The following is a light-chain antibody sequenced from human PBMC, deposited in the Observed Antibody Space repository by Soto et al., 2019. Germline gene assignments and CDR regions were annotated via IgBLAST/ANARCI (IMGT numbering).Light chain of an antibody. V-gene: IGKV3-11*01. J-gene: IGKJ3*01. CDR1: QSVSSN. CDR2: DAS. CDR3: KHRSNWSPIFT. Sequence: EIVLTQSPATLSLSPGERATLSCRASQSVSSNLAWYQQKPGQAPRLLIYDASNRATGIPVRFSGSGSGTDFALTISSLEPEDFAVYYCKHRSNWSPIFTFGPGTKVYIK.